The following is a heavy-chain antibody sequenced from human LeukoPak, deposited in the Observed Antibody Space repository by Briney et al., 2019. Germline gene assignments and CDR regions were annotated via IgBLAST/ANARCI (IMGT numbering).Heavy chain of an antibody. J-gene: IGHJ4*02. CDR2: ISGSGGST. CDR3: ARPYYYDSTGLQYYFDY. Sequence: PGGSLRLSCAASGFTFSSYAMSWVRQAPGKGLEWVSAISGSGGSTYYAGSVKGRFTISRDNSKNTLYLQMNSLRAEDTAVYYCARPYYYDSTGLQYYFDYWGQGTLVTVSS. V-gene: IGHV3-23*01. CDR1: GFTFSSYA. D-gene: IGHD3-22*01.